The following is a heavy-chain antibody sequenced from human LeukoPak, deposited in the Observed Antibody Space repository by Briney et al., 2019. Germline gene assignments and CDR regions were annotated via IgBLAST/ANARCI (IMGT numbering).Heavy chain of an antibody. CDR2: ISGSGGST. CDR3: ARDDSPYSSRNPIDY. CDR1: GFTFSSYA. J-gene: IGHJ4*02. D-gene: IGHD6-13*01. V-gene: IGHV3-23*01. Sequence: GGSLRLSCAASGFTFSSYAMSWVRQAPGKGLEWVSAISGSGGSTYYADSVKGRFTISRDNAKNSLYLQMNSLRAEDTAVYYCARDDSPYSSRNPIDYWGQGTLVTVSS.